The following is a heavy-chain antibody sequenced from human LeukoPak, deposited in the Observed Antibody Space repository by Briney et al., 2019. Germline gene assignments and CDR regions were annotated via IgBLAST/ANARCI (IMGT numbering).Heavy chain of an antibody. D-gene: IGHD6-13*01. CDR3: ARDGYSNSFYYYFYGLDV. CDR2: IKQDGSEK. Sequence: GGSLRLSCAASGFTFSSYWMSWVRQAPGKGLEWVANIKQDGSEKYYVDSVKGRFTISRDNAKNSLYLQMNSLRAEDTAVYYCARDGYSNSFYYYFYGLDVWGQGTTVTVSS. V-gene: IGHV3-7*01. CDR1: GFTFSSYW. J-gene: IGHJ6*02.